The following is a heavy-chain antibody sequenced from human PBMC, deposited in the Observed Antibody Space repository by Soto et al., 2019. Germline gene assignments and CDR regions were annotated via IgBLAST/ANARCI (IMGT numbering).Heavy chain of an antibody. Sequence: QVQLQESGPGLVKPSQTLFLTCTVSGGSISSGGYYWSWIRQHPGKVLEWIGYIYYRGSTYYNPSLERRVSFAVDTYKNQFSLQLSYVSAGDRAVYYCSRTAVVAAASGANWFDPWGQGTLVTVSS. V-gene: IGHV4-31*03. CDR2: IYYRGST. J-gene: IGHJ5*02. CDR1: GGSISSGGYY. CDR3: SRTAVVAAASGANWFDP. D-gene: IGHD6-25*01.